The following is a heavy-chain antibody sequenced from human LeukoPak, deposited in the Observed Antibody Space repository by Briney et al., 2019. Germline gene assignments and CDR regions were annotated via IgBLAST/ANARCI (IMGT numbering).Heavy chain of an antibody. CDR3: ARAAYDNSGYLTL. J-gene: IGHJ4*02. Sequence: GGSLRLSCAASGFTFSSYAMSWVRQAPGKGLEWVAVIWYDGTNKYYADSVKGRFTISRDNSKNTLFLQMNSLRAEDTAVYYCARAAYDNSGYLTLWGQGTLVTVSS. V-gene: IGHV3-33*08. D-gene: IGHD3-22*01. CDR1: GFTFSSYA. CDR2: IWYDGTNK.